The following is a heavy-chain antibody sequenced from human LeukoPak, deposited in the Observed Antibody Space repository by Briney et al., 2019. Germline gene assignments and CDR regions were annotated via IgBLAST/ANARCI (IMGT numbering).Heavy chain of an antibody. J-gene: IGHJ4*02. D-gene: IGHD3-10*01. CDR3: AKGRRREYVYGTIDS. Sequence: GGSLRLSCAASGFTFTTYTINWVRQAPGKGLQWVSSISSSGDYKFYADSVKGRFTVSRDNSKNFLYLQMNSLTSEDTALYYCAKGRRREYVYGTIDSWGQGTLVTVSS. V-gene: IGHV3-21*04. CDR1: GFTFTTYT. CDR2: ISSSGDYK.